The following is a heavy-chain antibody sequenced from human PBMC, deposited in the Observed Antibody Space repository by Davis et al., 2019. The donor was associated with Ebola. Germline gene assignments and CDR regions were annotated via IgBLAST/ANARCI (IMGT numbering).Heavy chain of an antibody. CDR2: INPNSGGT. CDR1: GFTFTGYY. Sequence: ASVKVSCKASGFTFTGYYMHWVRQAPGQGLEWMGWINPNSGGTNYAQKFQGRVTMTRDTSISTAYMELSSLRSEDTAVYYCARGGDSSGWYVLDYWGQGTLVTVSS. J-gene: IGHJ4*02. V-gene: IGHV1-2*02. CDR3: ARGGDSSGWYVLDY. D-gene: IGHD6-19*01.